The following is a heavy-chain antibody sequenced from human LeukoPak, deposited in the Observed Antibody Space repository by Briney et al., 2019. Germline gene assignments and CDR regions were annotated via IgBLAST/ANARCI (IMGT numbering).Heavy chain of an antibody. D-gene: IGHD2/OR15-2a*01. V-gene: IGHV3-7*01. CDR1: RFTFSYYW. Sequence: GGSLRLSCAASRFTFSYYWLTWVGQAPGQGLEWVANINKDENQKQYVDSVKGRFTISRDNAKNSMYLQLNSLRAEDTGVYYCVRNRGLYALDMWGQGTMVTVSS. CDR3: VRNRGLYALDM. CDR2: INKDENQK. J-gene: IGHJ3*02.